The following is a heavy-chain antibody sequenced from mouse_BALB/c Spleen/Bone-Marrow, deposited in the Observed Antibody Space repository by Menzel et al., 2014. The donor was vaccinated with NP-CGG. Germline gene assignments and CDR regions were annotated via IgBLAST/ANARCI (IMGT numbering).Heavy chain of an antibody. CDR3: ARHHRYAYYFDY. V-gene: IGHV1S130*01. Sequence: VQLQQSGSVLVRPGASVKLSCKASGYTFTNSWIHWAKQRPGQGLEWIGEIHPNSGNTNFNEKFKVKATLIVDTSPSTAYVDLSSLTAEDSAVYYCARHHRYAYYFDYWGQGTTLTVSS. J-gene: IGHJ2*01. CDR2: IHPNSGNT. CDR1: GYTFTNSW. D-gene: IGHD2-14*01.